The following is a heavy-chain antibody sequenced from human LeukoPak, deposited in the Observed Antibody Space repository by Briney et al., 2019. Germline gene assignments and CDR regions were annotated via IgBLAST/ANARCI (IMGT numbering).Heavy chain of an antibody. J-gene: IGHJ4*02. CDR2: IKQDGSEK. CDR1: GFTFSSYW. CDR3: ARFRAALLRRFDY. D-gene: IGHD6-6*01. V-gene: IGHV3-7*01. Sequence: GGSLRLSCAASGFTFSSYWMSWVRQAPGKGLEWVANIKQDGSEKYYVDSVKGRFTISRDNAENSLYLQMNSLRAEDTAVYYCARFRAALLRRFDYWGRGTLVTVSS.